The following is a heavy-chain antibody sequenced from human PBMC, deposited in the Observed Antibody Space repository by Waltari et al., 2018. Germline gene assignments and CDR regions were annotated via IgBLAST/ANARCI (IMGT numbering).Heavy chain of an antibody. CDR2: IYSGGST. CDR3: AKDSGWELLGYYFDY. D-gene: IGHD1-26*01. CDR1: GFTFSSYA. V-gene: IGHV3-23*03. Sequence: EVQLLESGGGLVQPGGSLRLSCAASGFTFSSYAMRWVRQAPGKGLEWVSVIYSGGSTYYADSVKGRFTISRDNSKNTLYLQMNSLRAEDTAVYYCAKDSGWELLGYYFDYWGQGTLVTVSS. J-gene: IGHJ4*02.